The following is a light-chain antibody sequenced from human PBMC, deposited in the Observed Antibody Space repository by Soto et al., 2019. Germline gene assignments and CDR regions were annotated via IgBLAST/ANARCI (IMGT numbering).Light chain of an antibody. V-gene: IGKV1-5*01. CDR2: DAS. CDR1: QSISSW. CDR3: QQYNSYPWT. Sequence: DIQMTQSPSTLSASAGDRVTITCRASQSISSWLAWYQQRPGKAPKLLIYDASSLQSGVPSRFSGSGSGTEFTLTISSLHPDDLATYYCQQYNSYPWTFGQGTKVDIK. J-gene: IGKJ1*01.